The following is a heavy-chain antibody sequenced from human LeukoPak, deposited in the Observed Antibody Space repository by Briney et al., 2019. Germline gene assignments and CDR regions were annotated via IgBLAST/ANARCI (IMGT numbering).Heavy chain of an antibody. Sequence: PSETLSLTCAVYGGSFSGYYWSWIRQPPGKGLEWIGEINHSGSTNYNPSLKSRVTISVDTSKNQFSLKLSSVTAADTAVYYCARDVGEYCSSTSCQYYFDYGGQETLVTVSS. D-gene: IGHD2-2*01. J-gene: IGHJ4*02. CDR3: ARDVGEYCSSTSCQYYFDY. CDR1: GGSFSGYY. CDR2: INHSGST. V-gene: IGHV4-34*01.